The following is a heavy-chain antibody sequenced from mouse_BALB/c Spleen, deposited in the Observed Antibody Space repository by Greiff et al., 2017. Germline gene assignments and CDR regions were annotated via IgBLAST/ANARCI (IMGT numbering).Heavy chain of an antibody. Sequence: EVQLVESGGGLVKPGGSLKLSCAASGFTFSSYAMSWVRQTPEKGLEWVAYISSGSSTIYYADTVKGRFTISRDNPKNTLFLQMTSLRSEDTAMYYCARDDGYSYYYAMDYWGQGTSVTVSS. V-gene: IGHV5-17*02. CDR2: ISSGSSTI. CDR1: GFTFSSYA. J-gene: IGHJ4*01. CDR3: ARDDGYSYYYAMDY. D-gene: IGHD2-3*01.